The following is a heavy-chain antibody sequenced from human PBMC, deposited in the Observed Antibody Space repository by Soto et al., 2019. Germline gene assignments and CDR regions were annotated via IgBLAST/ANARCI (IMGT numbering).Heavy chain of an antibody. CDR3: AKDRGGYCTRTTCYGGASFDY. V-gene: IGHV3-23*01. J-gene: IGHJ4*02. CDR1: GFTFSSYA. Sequence: GGSLRLSCAASGFTFSSYAMSWVRQAPGKGLEWVSSISGNGGSTNYADSVKGRFTISRDNSKNTLYLQMNSLRAEDTAIYYSAKDRGGYCTRTTCYGGASFDYWGQGTLVTVSS. CDR2: ISGNGGST. D-gene: IGHD2-2*01.